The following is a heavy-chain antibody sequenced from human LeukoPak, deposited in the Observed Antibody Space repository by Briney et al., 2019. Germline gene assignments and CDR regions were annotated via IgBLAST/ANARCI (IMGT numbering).Heavy chain of an antibody. D-gene: IGHD3-22*01. CDR2: INPNSGGT. CDR3: ARNYYDSRQNYFDY. V-gene: IGHV1-2*06. J-gene: IGHJ4*02. CDR1: GYTFTGYY. Sequence: ASVKVSCKASGYTFTGYYMHWVRQAPGQGLEWMGRINPNSGGTNYAQKFQGRVTMTRDTSISTAYMELSRLRSDDTAVYYCARNYYDSRQNYFDYWGQGTLVTVSS.